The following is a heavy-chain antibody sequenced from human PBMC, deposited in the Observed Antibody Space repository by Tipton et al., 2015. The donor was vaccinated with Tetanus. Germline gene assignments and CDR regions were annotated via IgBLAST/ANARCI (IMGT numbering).Heavy chain of an antibody. J-gene: IGHJ5*02. CDR1: GHNSRSYW. CDR2: IYPGDSDA. CDR3: ARLPKHYSASGST. Sequence: VQLVQSGAGVKKPGESLKISCKASGHNSRSYWVSWVRQMPGKGLEWMGIIYPGDSDATYNPSFQGQVTISADKSISTAYLQWTSLKPSDTAIYFCARLPKHYSASGSTWGQGTLVTVSS. D-gene: IGHD3-10*01. V-gene: IGHV5-51*01.